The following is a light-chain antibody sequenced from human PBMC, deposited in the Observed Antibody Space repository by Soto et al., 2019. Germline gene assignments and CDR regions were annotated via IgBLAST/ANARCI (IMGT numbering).Light chain of an antibody. CDR3: AAWDDSLSAYVV. CDR1: SSNIGSNY. CDR2: RNN. J-gene: IGLJ2*01. V-gene: IGLV1-47*01. Sequence: QSVLTQPPSASGTPGQTVTISCSGSSSNIGSNYVYWYQQLPGTAPKLLIYRNNQRPSGVPDGFSGSKSGTSASLAISGLLYEDEADYYCAAWDDSLSAYVVFGGGTKLTVL.